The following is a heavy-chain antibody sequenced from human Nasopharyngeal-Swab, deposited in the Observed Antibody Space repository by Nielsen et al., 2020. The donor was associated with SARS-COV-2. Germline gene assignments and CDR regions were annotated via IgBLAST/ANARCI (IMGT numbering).Heavy chain of an antibody. D-gene: IGHD3-16*02. CDR1: GYTFTCYG. CDR2: ISAYNGNT. CDR3: ARVLYDYIWGSYRSCDY. V-gene: IGHV1-18*01. Sequence: ASLKASCKASGYTFTCYGVSWVRQAPGQGLEWMGWISAYNGNTNYAQKLQGRVTMTTDTSTSTAYMELRSLRSDDTAVYYCARVLYDYIWGSYRSCDYWGQGTLVTVSS. J-gene: IGHJ4*02.